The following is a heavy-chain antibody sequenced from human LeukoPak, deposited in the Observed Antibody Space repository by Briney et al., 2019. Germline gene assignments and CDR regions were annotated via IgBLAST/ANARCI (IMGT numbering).Heavy chain of an antibody. D-gene: IGHD5-18*01. Sequence: GPLKLSCAASGFTFSSYAMSLVRQAPGKGLEWVSSISSSSSYIYYADSVKGRFTISRDNAKNSLYLQMNSLRAEDTPVYYCARAYVDTAMVSPGYWGQGTLVTVSS. CDR3: ARAYVDTAMVSPGY. J-gene: IGHJ4*02. V-gene: IGHV3-21*01. CDR1: GFTFSSYA. CDR2: ISSSSSYI.